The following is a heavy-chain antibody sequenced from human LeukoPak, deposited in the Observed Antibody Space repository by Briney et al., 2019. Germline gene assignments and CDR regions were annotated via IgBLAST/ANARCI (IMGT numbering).Heavy chain of an antibody. CDR1: GFTFSSHW. D-gene: IGHD2-2*01. V-gene: IGHV3-30-3*01. CDR3: ASELVVVVPAAIIHSDY. J-gene: IGHJ4*02. Sequence: GGSLRLSCAASGFTFSSHWMTWVRQALGKGLEWVAVISYDGSNKYYADSVKGRFTISRDNSKNTLYLQMNSLRAEDTAVYYCASELVVVVPAAIIHSDYWGQGTLVTVSS. CDR2: ISYDGSNK.